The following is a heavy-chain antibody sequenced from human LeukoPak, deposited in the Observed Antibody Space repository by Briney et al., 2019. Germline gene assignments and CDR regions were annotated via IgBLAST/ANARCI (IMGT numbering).Heavy chain of an antibody. D-gene: IGHD2-15*01. Sequence: SVKVSCKASGGTFSSYAISWVRQAPGQGLEWMGRIIPILGIANYAQKFQGRVTITADKSTSTAYMELSSLRSEDTAVYYCAGGQDRRGAFDIWGQGTMVTVSS. CDR1: GGTFSSYA. CDR2: IIPILGIA. V-gene: IGHV1-69*04. J-gene: IGHJ3*02. CDR3: AGGQDRRGAFDI.